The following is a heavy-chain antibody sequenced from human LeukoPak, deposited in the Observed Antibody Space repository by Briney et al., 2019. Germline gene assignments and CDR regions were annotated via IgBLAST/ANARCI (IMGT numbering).Heavy chain of an antibody. CDR2: IWYDGSNK. J-gene: IGHJ4*02. V-gene: IGHV3-33*06. CDR1: GFTFSSYG. Sequence: GGSLRLSXAASGFTFSSYGMHWVSQAPGKGLEWVAVIWYDGSNKYYADSVKGRFTISRDNSKNTLYLQMNSLRAEDTAVYYCANIGRHDYWGQGTLVTVSS. CDR3: ANIGRHDY. D-gene: IGHD2-15*01.